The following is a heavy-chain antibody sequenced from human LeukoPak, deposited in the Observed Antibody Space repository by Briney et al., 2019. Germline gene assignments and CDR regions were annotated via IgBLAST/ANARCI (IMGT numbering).Heavy chain of an antibody. D-gene: IGHD1-26*01. CDR1: GFTFSSYA. V-gene: IGHV3-23*01. CDR2: ISGSGGST. J-gene: IGHJ4*02. CDR3: ARSEVIVGASGDFDY. Sequence: PGGSLRLSCAASGFTFSSYAMSWVRQAPGKGLEWVSAISGSGGSTYYADSVKGRFTISRDNSKNTLYLQMNSLRAEDTAVYYCARSEVIVGASGDFDYWGQGTLVTVSS.